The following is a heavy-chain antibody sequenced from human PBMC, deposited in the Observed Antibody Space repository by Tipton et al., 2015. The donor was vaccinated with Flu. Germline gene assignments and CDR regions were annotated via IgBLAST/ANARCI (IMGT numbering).Heavy chain of an antibody. CDR1: GGSISSGGYY. D-gene: IGHD6-19*01. CDR3: ARDQIAVNYGMDV. Sequence: LRLSCTVSGGSISSGGYYWSWIRQHPGKGLEWIGYIYYSGSTYYNPSLKSRVTISVDTSKNQFSLKLSSVTAADTPVYYCARDQIAVNYGMDVWGQGTTVTVSS. J-gene: IGHJ6*02. V-gene: IGHV4-31*02. CDR2: IYYSGST.